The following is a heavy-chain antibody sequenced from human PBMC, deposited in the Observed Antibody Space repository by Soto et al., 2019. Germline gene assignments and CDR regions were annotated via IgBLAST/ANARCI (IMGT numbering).Heavy chain of an antibody. CDR2: ISYDGSNK. Sequence: QVQLVESGGGVVQPGRSLRLSCAASGFTFSSYSMHWVRQAPGKGLEWVAVISYDGSNKYYADSVQGRFTISRDNSKKTLYLHRISLKAEDTAVYYCARDGSRELLVSDYWGQGTLVTVSS. J-gene: IGHJ4*02. CDR3: ARDGSRELLVSDY. CDR1: GFTFSSYS. D-gene: IGHD1-26*01. V-gene: IGHV3-30-3*01.